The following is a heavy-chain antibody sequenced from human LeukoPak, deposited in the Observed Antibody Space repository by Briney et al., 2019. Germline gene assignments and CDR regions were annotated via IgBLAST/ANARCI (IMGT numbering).Heavy chain of an antibody. Sequence: PSETLSLTCTVSTGSISSYYWSWIRQPPGKGLPWIGYIHYSGNTNYNPSLKSRVTISVDTSKNQFSLKLSSVTAADTAVYYCARGWYAWYFDLWGRGTLVTVSS. J-gene: IGHJ2*01. CDR2: IHYSGNT. CDR3: ARGWYAWYFDL. D-gene: IGHD6-13*01. V-gene: IGHV4-59*01. CDR1: TGSISSYY.